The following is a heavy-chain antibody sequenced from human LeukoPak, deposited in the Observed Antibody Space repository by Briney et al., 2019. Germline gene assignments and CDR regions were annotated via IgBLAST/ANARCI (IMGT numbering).Heavy chain of an antibody. V-gene: IGHV4-59*01. CDR1: GGSISSYY. D-gene: IGHD3-22*01. CDR2: IYYSGST. J-gene: IGHJ6*02. Sequence: SETVSLTCTVSGGSISSYYWSWIRQPPGKGLEWIGYIYYSGSTNYNPSLKGRVTISVDTSKNQFSLKLSSVTAADTAVYYCARGSEVLWSSGYYYPGYGMDVWGQGTTVTVSS. CDR3: ARGSEVLWSSGYYYPGYGMDV.